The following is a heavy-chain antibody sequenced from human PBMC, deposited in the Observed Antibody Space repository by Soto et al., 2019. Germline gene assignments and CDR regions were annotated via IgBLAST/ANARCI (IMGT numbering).Heavy chain of an antibody. CDR2: IIPIFGTA. J-gene: IGHJ5*02. Sequence: GASVNVSCNASGGSFSSYAISWVRQAPGQGLEWMGGIIPIFGTANYAQKFQGRVTITADESTSTAYMELSSLRSEDTAVYYCAEIPDYYGSGSYYNGSGFDTWGQGTLVTVS. CDR3: AEIPDYYGSGSYYNGSGFDT. D-gene: IGHD3-10*01. V-gene: IGHV1-69*13. CDR1: GGSFSSYA.